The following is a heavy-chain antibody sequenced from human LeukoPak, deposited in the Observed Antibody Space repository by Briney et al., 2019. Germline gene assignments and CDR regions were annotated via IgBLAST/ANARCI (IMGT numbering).Heavy chain of an antibody. J-gene: IGHJ2*01. D-gene: IGHD3-22*01. CDR3: ARWGPNYYDSSGYTPLNWYFDL. V-gene: IGHV4-39*01. CDR2: IYYSGST. CDR1: GGSISSSSYY. Sequence: SETLSLTCTVSGGSISSSSYYWGWIRQPPGKGLEWIGSIYYSGSTYYNPSLKSRVTISVDTSKNQFSLKLSSVTAADTAVYYCARWGPNYYDSSGYTPLNWYFDLWGRGTLVTVSS.